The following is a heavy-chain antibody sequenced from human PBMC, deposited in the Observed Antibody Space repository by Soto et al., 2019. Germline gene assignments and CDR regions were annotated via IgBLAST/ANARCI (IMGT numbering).Heavy chain of an antibody. CDR2: ITSDTKTI. CDR3: ARSVEGHFDY. J-gene: IGHJ4*02. V-gene: IGHV3-48*02. CDR1: GFTFSVYS. Sequence: EVQLVESGGDLVQRGGSLRLSCVASGFTFSVYSMNWVRQAPGKGLEWFSYITSDTKTIKYADSVKGLFTISRDNDKNSVYLQMNSLRDEDTAVYYWARSVEGHFDYWGQGTVVTVSS. D-gene: IGHD6-19*01.